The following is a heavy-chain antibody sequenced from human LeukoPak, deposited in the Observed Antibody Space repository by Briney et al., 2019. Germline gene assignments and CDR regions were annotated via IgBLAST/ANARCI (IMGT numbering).Heavy chain of an antibody. CDR2: VSGSGDDT. D-gene: IGHD6-13*01. V-gene: IGHV3-23*01. CDR1: GLTFSNYA. Sequence: GGSLRLSCAASGLTFSNYAMSWVRQAPGKGLEWVSAVSGSGDDTYYADSVKGRFTISRDNSKNVLYLQMNSLRADDAAVYYCTKRAVSGTSPFDYWGQGTLVTVSS. CDR3: TKRAVSGTSPFDY. J-gene: IGHJ4*02.